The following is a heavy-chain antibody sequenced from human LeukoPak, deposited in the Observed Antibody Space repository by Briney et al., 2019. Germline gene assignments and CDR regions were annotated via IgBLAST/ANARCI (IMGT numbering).Heavy chain of an antibody. Sequence: KPSETLSLTCTVSGGSISGYYWSWIRQPPGKGLEWIGYIYTSGSTNYNPSLKSRVTISVDTSKNQFSLKLSSVTAADTAVYYCARQTPYGGASYYFDYWGQGTLVTVSS. V-gene: IGHV4-4*09. CDR1: GGSISGYY. CDR2: IYTSGST. D-gene: IGHD4-23*01. CDR3: ARQTPYGGASYYFDY. J-gene: IGHJ4*02.